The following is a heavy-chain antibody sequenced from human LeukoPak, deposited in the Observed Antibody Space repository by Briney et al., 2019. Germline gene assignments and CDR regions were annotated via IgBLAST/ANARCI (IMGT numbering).Heavy chain of an antibody. CDR3: ARDRYSSGIDY. CDR1: GFTFSSYG. Sequence: PGGSLRLSCAASGFTFSSYGMHWVRHAPGKGLEWVAVIWYDGSSKYYADSVKGRFTISRDNSKNTLYLQMNSLRAEDTAVYYCARDRYSSGIDYWGQGTLVTVSS. V-gene: IGHV3-33*01. D-gene: IGHD6-19*01. CDR2: IWYDGSSK. J-gene: IGHJ4*02.